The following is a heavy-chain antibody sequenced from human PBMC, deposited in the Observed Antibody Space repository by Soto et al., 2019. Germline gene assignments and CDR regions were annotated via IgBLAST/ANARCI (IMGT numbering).Heavy chain of an antibody. CDR3: ARGSVFMTTVEFDP. D-gene: IGHD4-17*01. V-gene: IGHV4-61*01. CDR1: GGSVSSGSYY. Sequence: SETLSLTCTVSGGSVSSGSYYWSWIRQPPGKGLEWIGYINYSGSTNYNPSLKSRVTISVDTSKNQFSLKLSSVTAADTAVYYCARGSVFMTTVEFDPWGQGTLVTVSS. J-gene: IGHJ5*02. CDR2: INYSGST.